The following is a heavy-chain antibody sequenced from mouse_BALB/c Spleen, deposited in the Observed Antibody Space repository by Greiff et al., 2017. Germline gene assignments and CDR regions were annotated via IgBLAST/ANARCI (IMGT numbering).Heavy chain of an antibody. CDR1: GYTFTSYW. Sequence: QVQLKQSGAELAKPGASVKMSCKASGYTFTSYWMHWVKQRPGQGLEWIGYINPSTGYTEYNQKFKDKATLTADKSSSTAYMQLSSLTSEDSAVYYCAREYGNYDYAMDYWGQGTSVTVSS. D-gene: IGHD2-10*02. V-gene: IGHV1-7*01. CDR3: AREYGNYDYAMDY. J-gene: IGHJ4*01. CDR2: INPSTGYT.